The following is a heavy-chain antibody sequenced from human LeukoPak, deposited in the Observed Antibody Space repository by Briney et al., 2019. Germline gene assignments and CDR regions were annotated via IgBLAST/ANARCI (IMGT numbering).Heavy chain of an antibody. CDR3: ARGPLAYCGGDCPSPLGY. Sequence: ASVKVSCKASGYTFTSYGISWVRQAPGQGLEWMGWISAYNGNTNYAQKLQGRVTMTTDTSTSTAYMELRSLRSDDTAVYYCARGPLAYCGGDCPSPLGYWGQGTLVTVSS. J-gene: IGHJ4*02. CDR1: GYTFTSYG. V-gene: IGHV1-18*01. CDR2: ISAYNGNT. D-gene: IGHD2-21*02.